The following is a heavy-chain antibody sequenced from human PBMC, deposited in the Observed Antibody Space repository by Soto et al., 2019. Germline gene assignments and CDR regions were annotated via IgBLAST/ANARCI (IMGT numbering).Heavy chain of an antibody. V-gene: IGHV5-51*01. D-gene: IGHD5-12*01. CDR3: ARTRRDGYNYDGFDT. CDR1: GYSFTSYW. J-gene: IGHJ3*02. CDR2: IYPGDSDT. Sequence: PGESLKISCKGSGYSFTSYWIGWVRQMPGKGLEWMGIIYPGDSDTRYSPSFQGQVTISADKSISTAYLQWSSLKASDTALYYCARTRRDGYNYDGFDTWGQGTMVTVSS.